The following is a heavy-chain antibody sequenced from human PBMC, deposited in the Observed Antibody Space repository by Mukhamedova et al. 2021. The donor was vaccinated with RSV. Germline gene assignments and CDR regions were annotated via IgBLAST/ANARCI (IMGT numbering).Heavy chain of an antibody. J-gene: IGHJ4*02. CDR3: ARDSLTGSFDY. V-gene: IGHV3-30*15. Sequence: DSVKGRCTISRDYSKSTLYLQMSSLRPDDTAVYFCARDSLTGSFDYWGQGTLVTVS. D-gene: IGHD1-14*01.